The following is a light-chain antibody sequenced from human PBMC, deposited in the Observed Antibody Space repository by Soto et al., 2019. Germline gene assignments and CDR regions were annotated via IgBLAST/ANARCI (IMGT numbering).Light chain of an antibody. CDR1: QSVSSY. J-gene: IGKJ2*01. CDR2: DAS. CDR3: QQRSNWRT. V-gene: IGKV3-11*01. Sequence: EIVLTQSPATLSLSPGERATLSCRASQSVSSYLVWYQQKPGQAPRLLIYDASNRATGIPARFSGSGSGTDFTLTSSSLEPEDSAVYYCQQRSNWRTFGQGTKLQIK.